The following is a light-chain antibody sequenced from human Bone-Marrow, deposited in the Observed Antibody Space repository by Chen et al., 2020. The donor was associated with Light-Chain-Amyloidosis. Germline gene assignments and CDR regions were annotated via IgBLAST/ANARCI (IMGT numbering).Light chain of an antibody. CDR2: DVN. J-gene: IGLJ1*01. Sequence: QSALTQPRSVSGSPGPSVTISCTGTSSDVGGYESVYWYQQHPGKAPKFLIYDVNKRPSGVPDRVSGSKSGNSASLTISGLQTEDEADYFCCSYAGSSPYVFGTGTTVTVL. CDR3: CSYAGSSPYV. CDR1: SSDVGGYES. V-gene: IGLV2-11*01.